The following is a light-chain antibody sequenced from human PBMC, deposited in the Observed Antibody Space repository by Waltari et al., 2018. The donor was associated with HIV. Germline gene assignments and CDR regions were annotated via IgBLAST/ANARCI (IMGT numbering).Light chain of an antibody. V-gene: IGKV4-1*01. CDR2: ARS. CDR3: QQYYSTPT. CDR1: IVLSTSNNVNY. J-gene: IGKJ5*01. Sequence: DINLTQFPDSLSLSLGERADIHCRSETIVLSTSNNVNYFAWYQERKGHPPRLLVYARSSLASRVPARFTATGSRNDFTLTSDNLQADDVGSYFCQQYYSTPTFGRGTRL.